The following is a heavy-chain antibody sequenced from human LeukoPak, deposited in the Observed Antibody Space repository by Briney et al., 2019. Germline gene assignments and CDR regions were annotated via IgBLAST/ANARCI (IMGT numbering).Heavy chain of an antibody. CDR1: GFTFSRAW. CDR2: IKSKVDGETT. V-gene: IGHV3-15*01. Sequence: GGSLRLSCAASGFTFSRAWMTWVRQAPGKGLEYVARIKSKVDGETTDYIAPVKRRFIISRDDSKNTLYLQMNSLRTEDTAVYYCSRRFWTGYYDSWGQGTLVTVSS. D-gene: IGHD3/OR15-3a*01. J-gene: IGHJ4*02. CDR3: SRRFWTGYYDS.